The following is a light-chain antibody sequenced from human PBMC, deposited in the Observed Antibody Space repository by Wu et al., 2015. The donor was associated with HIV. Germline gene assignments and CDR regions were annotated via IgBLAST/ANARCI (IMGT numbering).Light chain of an antibody. Sequence: MQLTQSPSTLSASVGDRVTITCRASQNINNWLAWYQQKPGQAPKLLINEASTLESGVPSRFSGSGSGTEFTLTISSLQPDDFATYYCQNYNSYSKTFGQGTKVE. V-gene: IGKV1-5*03. CDR2: EAS. CDR1: QNINNW. J-gene: IGKJ1*01. CDR3: QNYNSYSKT.